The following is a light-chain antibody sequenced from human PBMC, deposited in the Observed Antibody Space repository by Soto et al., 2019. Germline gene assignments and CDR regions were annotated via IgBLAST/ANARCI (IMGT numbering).Light chain of an antibody. V-gene: IGLV2-11*01. J-gene: IGLJ1*01. CDR2: DLN. CDR3: CSYAGSSNV. CDR1: SSDVSAYDY. Sequence: QSALTQPRSVSGSPGQSVTISCTGTSSDVSAYDYVSWYQHHPGRPPKLIIYDLNKRPSGVPDRFSGSKSGNTASLTISGLQAEDEAAYYCCSYAGSSNVFGTGTKLTVL.